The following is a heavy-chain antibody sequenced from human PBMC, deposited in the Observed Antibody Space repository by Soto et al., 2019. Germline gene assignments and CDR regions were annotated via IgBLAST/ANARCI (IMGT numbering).Heavy chain of an antibody. J-gene: IGHJ4*02. V-gene: IGHV4-34*01. CDR2: INHSGST. CDR1: GGSFSGYY. Sequence: SETLSLTCAVYGGSFSGYYWSWIRQPPGKGLEWIGEINHSGSTNYNPSLKSRVTISVDTSKNQFSLKLSSVTAADTAVYYCARVSGSYYFDYWGQGTLITVSS. D-gene: IGHD1-26*01. CDR3: ARVSGSYYFDY.